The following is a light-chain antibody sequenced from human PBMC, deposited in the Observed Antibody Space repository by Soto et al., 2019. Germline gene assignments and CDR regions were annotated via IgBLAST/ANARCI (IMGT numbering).Light chain of an antibody. J-gene: IGKJ1*01. CDR2: WAS. Sequence: DIVLPQSGDSLAVYLVERATISCKSKHNIFYSSDNKNYLSWYQQRPGQPPKLLFYWASTRDSGVPDRFSGSGSGTDFTLTITSLQAEDVAVYYCQQYYSCPATFGEGTKVDIK. V-gene: IGKV4-1*01. CDR1: HNIFYSSDNKNY. CDR3: QQYYSCPAT.